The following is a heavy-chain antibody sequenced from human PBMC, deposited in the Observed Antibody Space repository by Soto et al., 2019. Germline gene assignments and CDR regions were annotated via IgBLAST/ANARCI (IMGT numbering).Heavy chain of an antibody. CDR2: IRPDGSST. Sequence: EVQLVESGGGLVQPGGSLRLSCAASGFTFSSHWMHWVRQAPGKGLVWVSHIRPDGSSTRDADSVQGRFTISRDNARNTLYLQMNSLRDEDTAVYYCARDNNWSYDYWGQGIQVTVSS. J-gene: IGHJ4*02. V-gene: IGHV3-74*01. CDR3: ARDNNWSYDY. CDR1: GFTFSSHW. D-gene: IGHD1-1*01.